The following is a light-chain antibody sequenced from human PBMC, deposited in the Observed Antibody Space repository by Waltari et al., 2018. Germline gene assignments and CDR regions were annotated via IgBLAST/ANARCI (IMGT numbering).Light chain of an antibody. CDR3: VLYMGSGIWV. CDR1: SGSVSTNYY. V-gene: IGLV8-61*01. Sequence: QTVVTQEPSFSVSPGGTVTLTCGLTSGSVSTNYYPTWFQQTPGQAPPTLIFSTNPRSSGVPNRFSGSILGNRAALTIRGAQADDESDYYCVLYMGSGIWVFGGGTKVTVL. CDR2: STN. J-gene: IGLJ3*02.